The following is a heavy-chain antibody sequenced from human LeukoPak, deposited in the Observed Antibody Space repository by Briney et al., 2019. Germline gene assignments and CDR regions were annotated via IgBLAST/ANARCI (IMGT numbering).Heavy chain of an antibody. V-gene: IGHV1-2*02. CDR3: ATNEIVGLYSYFDY. CDR1: GYTFTDHY. J-gene: IGHJ4*02. CDR2: ISPNSGGT. D-gene: IGHD5-12*01. Sequence: ASVKVACKASGYTFTDHYMHWVRQAPGQGLEWMGWISPNSGGTNYAQKFQGRVTMTRDTSVSTAYMELSGLRSDDTAVYYCATNEIVGLYSYFDYWGQGTLVTVSS.